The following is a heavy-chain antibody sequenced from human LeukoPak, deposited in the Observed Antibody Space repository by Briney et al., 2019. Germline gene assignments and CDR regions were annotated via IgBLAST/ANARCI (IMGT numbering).Heavy chain of an antibody. Sequence: SETLSLTCAVYGGSFIGYHWNWIRQTPEKGLEWIGEINHRGHTNYNPSLESRVTISVDTSKNQFSLKLRSVTAADTPVYYCARDPTTVVTLPYYFDFWGPGTLVTVSS. V-gene: IGHV4-34*01. J-gene: IGHJ4*02. CDR1: GGSFIGYH. CDR3: ARDPTTVVTLPYYFDF. D-gene: IGHD4-23*01. CDR2: INHRGHT.